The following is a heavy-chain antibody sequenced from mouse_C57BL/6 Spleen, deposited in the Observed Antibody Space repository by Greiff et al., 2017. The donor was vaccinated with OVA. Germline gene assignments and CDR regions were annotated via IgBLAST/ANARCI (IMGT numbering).Heavy chain of an antibody. J-gene: IGHJ3*01. D-gene: IGHD1-1*02. Sequence: VQGVESGAELVKPGASVKLSCKASGYTFTEYTIHWVKQRSGQGLEWIGWFYPGSGSIKYNEKFKDKATLTADKSSSTVYMELSRLTSEDSAVYFCARHEERGGNGAWFAYWGQGTLVTVSA. CDR3: ARHEERGGNGAWFAY. CDR1: GYTFTEYT. V-gene: IGHV1-62-2*01. CDR2: FYPGSGSI.